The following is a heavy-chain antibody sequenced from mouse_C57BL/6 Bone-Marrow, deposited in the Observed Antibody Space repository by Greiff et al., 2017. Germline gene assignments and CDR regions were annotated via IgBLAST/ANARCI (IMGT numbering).Heavy chain of an antibody. J-gene: IGHJ2*01. CDR2: ISYDGSN. V-gene: IGHV3-6*01. CDR3: AALPD. Sequence: EVQLQDSGPGLVKPSQSLSLTCSVSGYSITSGYYWNWIRQFPGNKLEWMGYISYDGSNNYNPSLKNRISITRDTSKNQFFLKLNSVTTEDTATYYCAALPDWGQGTTLTVAS. CDR1: GYSITSGYY.